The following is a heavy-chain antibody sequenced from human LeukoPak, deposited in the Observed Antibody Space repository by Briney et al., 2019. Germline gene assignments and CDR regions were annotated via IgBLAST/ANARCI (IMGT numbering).Heavy chain of an antibody. CDR2: IYYSGST. V-gene: IGHV4-59*01. CDR3: ARAPYNWNDVTYYYYYGMDV. J-gene: IGHJ6*02. D-gene: IGHD1-1*01. CDR1: GGSISSYY. Sequence: SETLSLTCTVSGGSISSYYWSWIRQPPGKGLEWIGYIYYSGSTNYNPSLKSRVTISVDTSKNQFSLKLSSVTAADTAVYYCARAPYNWNDVTYYYYYGMDVWGQGTTVTVSS.